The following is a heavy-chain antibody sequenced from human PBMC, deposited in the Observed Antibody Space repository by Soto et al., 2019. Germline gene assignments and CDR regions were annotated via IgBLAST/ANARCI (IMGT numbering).Heavy chain of an antibody. Sequence: ASVQVSCKASGYTYPSYGIIWVRQAPGQGLEWMGWISAYNGNTNYAQKLQGRVTMTTDTSTSTAYMELRSLRSDDTAVYYCARGVYGRWYFDYWGQGTLVTVSS. D-gene: IGHD3-10*01. CDR3: ARGVYGRWYFDY. J-gene: IGHJ4*02. V-gene: IGHV1-18*01. CDR1: GYTYPSYG. CDR2: ISAYNGNT.